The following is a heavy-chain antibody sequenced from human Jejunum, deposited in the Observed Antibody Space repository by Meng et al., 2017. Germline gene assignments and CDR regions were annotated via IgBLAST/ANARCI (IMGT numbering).Heavy chain of an antibody. Sequence: SETLSLTCTVSGGSISSYYWSWIRQPPGKELEWIGCIYYSGRTNYNPSLKSRVTISIDTSKNQFSLRLSSVTAADTAIYYCARLRNDNNYEIDYWGHGTRVTGSS. CDR1: GGSISSYY. V-gene: IGHV4-59*01. J-gene: IGHJ4*01. D-gene: IGHD5-24*01. CDR2: IYYSGRT. CDR3: ARLRNDNNYEIDY.